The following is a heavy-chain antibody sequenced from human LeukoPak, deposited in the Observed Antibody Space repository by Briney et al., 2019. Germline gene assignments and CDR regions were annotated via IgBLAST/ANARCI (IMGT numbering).Heavy chain of an antibody. Sequence: SETLSLTCTVSGGSISSYYWSWIRQPPGKGLEWIGNIYYSGSTNYNPSLKSRVTISVDTSKNQFSLRLSSVTTADTAVYYCAKSDGYGLIDYWGQGTLVTVSS. V-gene: IGHV4-59*08. CDR3: AKSDGYGLIDY. CDR1: GGSISSYY. J-gene: IGHJ4*02. D-gene: IGHD5-24*01. CDR2: IYYSGST.